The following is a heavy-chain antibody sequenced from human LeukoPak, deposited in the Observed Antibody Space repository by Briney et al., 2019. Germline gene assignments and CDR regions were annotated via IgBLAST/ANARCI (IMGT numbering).Heavy chain of an antibody. CDR3: ATSSDIVVVVPRVAFDI. CDR1: GFTFSSYG. D-gene: IGHD2-15*01. Sequence: GGSLRLSCAASGFTFSSYGMHWVRQAPGKGLEWVAVIWYDGSNKYYADSVKGRFTISRDNSKNTLYLQMNSLRAEDTAVYYCATSSDIVVVVPRVAFDIWGQGTMVTVSS. J-gene: IGHJ3*02. CDR2: IWYDGSNK. V-gene: IGHV3-33*01.